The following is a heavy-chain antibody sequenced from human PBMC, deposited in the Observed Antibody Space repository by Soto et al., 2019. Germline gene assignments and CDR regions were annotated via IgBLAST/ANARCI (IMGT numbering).Heavy chain of an antibody. V-gene: IGHV3-64*01. Sequence: GGSLRLSCAASGFTFSSYAMHWVRQAPGKGLEYVSAISSNGGSTYYANSVKGRFTIPRDNSKNTLYLQMGSLRAEDMAVYYCATEDIDSNRFDYWGQGTLVTVSS. J-gene: IGHJ4*02. CDR1: GFTFSSYA. CDR2: ISSNGGST. D-gene: IGHD6-13*01. CDR3: ATEDIDSNRFDY.